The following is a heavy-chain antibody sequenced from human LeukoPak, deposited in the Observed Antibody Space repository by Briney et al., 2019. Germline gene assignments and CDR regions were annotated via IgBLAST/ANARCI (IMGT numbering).Heavy chain of an antibody. CDR3: ARAGGYCSSTSCHVPGYYYYMDV. J-gene: IGHJ6*03. CDR1: GGSISSYY. D-gene: IGHD2-2*03. Sequence: SETLSLTCTVSGGSISSYYWSWIRQPPGKGLEWIGYIYYSGSTNYNPSLKSRVTMSVDTSKNQFSLKLSSVTAADTAVYYCARAGGYCSSTSCHVPGYYYYMDVWGKGTTVTVSS. V-gene: IGHV4-59*12. CDR2: IYYSGST.